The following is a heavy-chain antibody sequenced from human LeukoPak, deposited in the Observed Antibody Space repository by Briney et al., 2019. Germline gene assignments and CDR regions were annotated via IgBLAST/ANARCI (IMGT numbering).Heavy chain of an antibody. V-gene: IGHV1-18*01. Sequence: ASVKVSCKASGYPFDNFGLTWVRQAPGQGLEWMGWISAYNGNTHYAQKFRGRLALTTETSTSTAYLELRSLKSDDTAVYYCARDRVGGDLTGVSLYWGQGTLVTVSS. J-gene: IGHJ4*01. CDR1: GYPFDNFG. D-gene: IGHD4-17*01. CDR3: ARDRVGGDLTGVSLY. CDR2: ISAYNGNT.